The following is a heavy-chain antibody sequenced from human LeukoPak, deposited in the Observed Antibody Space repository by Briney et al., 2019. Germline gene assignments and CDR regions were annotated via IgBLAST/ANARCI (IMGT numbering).Heavy chain of an antibody. CDR1: GFTCSSNA. CDR2: ISGSGDST. Sequence: GGYLRFSCAASGFTCSSNAISWLRQAPGKGLEWVSGISGSGDSTYYIESVKGRFTISRDNSKNTLYLEMNSLRADDTAVYYCAKSLAGGWYYIDCLGQGTLVTVSS. V-gene: IGHV3-23*01. D-gene: IGHD6-19*01. J-gene: IGHJ4*02. CDR3: AKSLAGGWYYIDC.